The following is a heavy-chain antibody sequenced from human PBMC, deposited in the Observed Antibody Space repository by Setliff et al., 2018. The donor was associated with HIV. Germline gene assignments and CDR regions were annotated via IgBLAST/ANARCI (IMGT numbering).Heavy chain of an antibody. D-gene: IGHD4-4*01. V-gene: IGHV1-69*13. J-gene: IGHJ5*02. CDR3: ARDEGMTTRRGRFDP. CDR2: IIPIFSTT. CDR1: GGTFSKDA. Sequence: SVKVSCKASGGTFSKDAINWVREAPGQGLEWMGGIIPIFSTTTYAQKLQGRVTITADDSTSTVYMELSSLKSEDTARYYCARDEGMTTRRGRFDPWGQGTLVTVSA.